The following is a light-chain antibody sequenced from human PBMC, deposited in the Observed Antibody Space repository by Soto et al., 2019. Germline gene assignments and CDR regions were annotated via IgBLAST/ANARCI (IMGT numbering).Light chain of an antibody. CDR3: QQYGSSPP. CDR1: QSVSNY. Sequence: IVLTQSPSTLSLSPGERATLSCRASQSVSNYLAWYRQKPGQAPRLRIYDASNRATGIPARLSGSGSGTDFTLTISRLEPEDFAVYYCQQYGSSPPFGQGTRLEIK. V-gene: IGKV3-20*01. CDR2: DAS. J-gene: IGKJ5*01.